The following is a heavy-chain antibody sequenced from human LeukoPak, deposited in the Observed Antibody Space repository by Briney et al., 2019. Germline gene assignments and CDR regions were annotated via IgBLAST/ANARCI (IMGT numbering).Heavy chain of an antibody. V-gene: IGHV1-18*01. CDR1: GYTFTTYG. D-gene: IGHD1-1*01. Sequence: ASVKVSCKASGYTFTTYGISWVRQAPGQGLEWMGWISTYNGNTKYAQNLQGRVTMTTDTSTSTAYMELRSLRSDDTAVYYCVRDPDWNDYRLYYFYMDVWGKRTTVTVSS. J-gene: IGHJ6*03. CDR2: ISTYNGNT. CDR3: VRDPDWNDYRLYYFYMDV.